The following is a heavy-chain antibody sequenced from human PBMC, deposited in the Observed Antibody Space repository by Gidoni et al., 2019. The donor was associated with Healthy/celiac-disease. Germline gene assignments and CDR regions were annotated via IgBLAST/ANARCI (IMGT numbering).Heavy chain of an antibody. D-gene: IGHD2-21*01. Sequence: QVQLVESGGGVVQPGRSLRLSCAASGFTFSSYGMHWVRQAPGKGREWVAVISYDGSNKYYADSVKGRFTISRDNSKNTLYLQMNSRRAEDTAVYYCAKERIRLSPHFDYWGQGTLVTVSS. CDR3: AKERIRLSPHFDY. J-gene: IGHJ4*02. CDR2: ISYDGSNK. CDR1: GFTFSSYG. V-gene: IGHV3-30*18.